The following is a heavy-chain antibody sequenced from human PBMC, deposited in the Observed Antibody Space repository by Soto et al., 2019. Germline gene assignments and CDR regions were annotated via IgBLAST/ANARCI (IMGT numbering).Heavy chain of an antibody. J-gene: IGHJ6*02. V-gene: IGHV4-4*07. D-gene: IGHD4-4*01. Sequence: SETLSLTCTVSGGSISSYYWSWIRQPAGKGLEWIGRIYTSGSTNYNPSLKSRVTMSVDTSKNQFSLKLGSVTAADTAVYYCARDGYSNYAERSYYYYGMDVWGQGTTVTVSS. CDR2: IYTSGST. CDR3: ARDGYSNYAERSYYYYGMDV. CDR1: GGSISSYY.